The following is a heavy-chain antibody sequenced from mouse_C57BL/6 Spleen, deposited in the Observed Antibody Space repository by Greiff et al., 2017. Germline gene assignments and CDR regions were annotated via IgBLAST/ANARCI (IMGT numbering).Heavy chain of an antibody. V-gene: IGHV3-6*01. Sequence: EVKLQESGPGLVKPSQSLSLTCSVTGYSITSGYYWNWIRQFPGNKLEWMGYISYDGSNNYNPSLKNRISITRDTSKNQFFLKLNSVTTEDTATYYCARLELGRFAYWGQGTLVTVSA. J-gene: IGHJ3*01. CDR3: ARLELGRFAY. CDR1: GYSITSGYY. CDR2: ISYDGSN. D-gene: IGHD4-1*01.